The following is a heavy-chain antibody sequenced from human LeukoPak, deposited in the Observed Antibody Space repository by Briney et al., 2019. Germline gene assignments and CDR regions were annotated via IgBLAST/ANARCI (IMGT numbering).Heavy chain of an antibody. CDR1: GFTFSSYG. Sequence: GGSLRLSCAASGFTFSSYGMHWVRQAPGKGLEWVTLIRYDGSNKYYADSVKGPFNISRDNSKNTLYMQMSSLRAEDTAVYYCARRAGPIFMTFGGVSPGYYYMDVWGKGTTVTISS. V-gene: IGHV3-30*02. J-gene: IGHJ6*03. D-gene: IGHD3-16*01. CDR3: ARRAGPIFMTFGGVSPGYYYMDV. CDR2: IRYDGSNK.